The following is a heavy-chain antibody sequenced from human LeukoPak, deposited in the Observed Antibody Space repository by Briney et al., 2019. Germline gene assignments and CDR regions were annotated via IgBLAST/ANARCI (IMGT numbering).Heavy chain of an antibody. Sequence: PGRSLRLSCAASGFTFTSYAMHWVRQAPGQRLEWMGWINAGNGNTKYSQKFQGRVTITRDTSASTAYMELSSLRSEDTAVYYCARDGQSGSYRYWGQGTLVTVSS. CDR3: ARDGQSGSYRY. V-gene: IGHV1-3*01. CDR2: INAGNGNT. D-gene: IGHD1-26*01. J-gene: IGHJ4*02. CDR1: GFTFTSYA.